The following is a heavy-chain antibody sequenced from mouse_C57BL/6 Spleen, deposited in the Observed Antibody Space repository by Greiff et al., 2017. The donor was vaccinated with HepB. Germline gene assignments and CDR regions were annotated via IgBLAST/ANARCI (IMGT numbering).Heavy chain of an antibody. Sequence: EVKVVESGAGLVKPGGSLKLSCAASGFTFSSYAMSWVRQTPEKRLEWVAYISSGGDYIYYADTVKGRFTISIDNARNTLYLQMSMLKSADTAIYYCTRVGYLYYFDYWGQGTTLTVSS. D-gene: IGHD3-1*01. CDR1: GFTFSSYA. J-gene: IGHJ2*01. V-gene: IGHV5-9-1*02. CDR2: ISSGGDYI. CDR3: TRVGYLYYFDY.